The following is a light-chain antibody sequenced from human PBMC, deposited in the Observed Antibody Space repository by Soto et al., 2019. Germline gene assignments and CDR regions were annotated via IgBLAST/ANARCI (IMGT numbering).Light chain of an antibody. CDR3: QQYGSSPST. Sequence: AIRMTQSPSSLSASTRGRVTITCRASQDISSYLAWYQQKPGKAPRYLIYGAPTLQSGVPSRFSGSGSGTDCTLTSSCLQPEDFAVYYCQQYGSSPSTFGQGTKVDIK. V-gene: IGKV1-8*01. CDR2: GAP. CDR1: QDISSY. J-gene: IGKJ1*01.